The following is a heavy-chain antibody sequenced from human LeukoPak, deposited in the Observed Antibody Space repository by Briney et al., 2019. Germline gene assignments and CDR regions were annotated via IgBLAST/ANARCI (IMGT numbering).Heavy chain of an antibody. CDR2: IYYRGSS. D-gene: IGHD3-16*01. CDR1: GGSISSHF. J-gene: IGHJ4*02. Sequence: SETLSLTCTVSGGSISSHFWSWIRQPPGKGLEWIGYIYYRGSSIFNPSLKSRITISVDMSKNQFSLNLSSVTAAGTAVYYCARQEGGIFDYWGQGTLVTVSS. V-gene: IGHV4-59*11. CDR3: ARQEGGIFDY.